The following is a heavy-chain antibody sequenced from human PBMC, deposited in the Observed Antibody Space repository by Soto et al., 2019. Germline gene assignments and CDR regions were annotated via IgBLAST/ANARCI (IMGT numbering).Heavy chain of an antibody. CDR2: IIPIFGTA. CDR1: GGTFSSYA. CDR3: ARDSPIVEMATIQDYYYGMDV. J-gene: IGHJ6*02. D-gene: IGHD5-12*01. V-gene: IGHV1-69*06. Sequence: GASVKVSCKASGGTFSSYAISWVRQAPGQGLEWMGGIIPIFGTANYAQKFQGRVTITADKSTSTAYMELSSLRSEDTAVYYCARDSPIVEMATIQDYYYGMDVWGQGTTVT.